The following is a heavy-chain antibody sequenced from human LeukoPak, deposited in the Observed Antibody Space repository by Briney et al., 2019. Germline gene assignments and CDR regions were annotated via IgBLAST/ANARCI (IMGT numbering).Heavy chain of an antibody. CDR1: GFTFSSYA. CDR2: ISYDGSNK. D-gene: IGHD1-26*01. CDR3: ARDVGGSYYALSGMSSAPS. V-gene: IGHV3-30-3*01. J-gene: IGHJ4*02. Sequence: GRSLRLSCAASGFTFSSYAMHWVRQAPGKGLEWVAVISYDGSNKYYADSVKGRFTISRDNSKNTLYLQMNSLRAEDTAVYYCARDVGGSYYALSGMSSAPSWGQGTLVTVSS.